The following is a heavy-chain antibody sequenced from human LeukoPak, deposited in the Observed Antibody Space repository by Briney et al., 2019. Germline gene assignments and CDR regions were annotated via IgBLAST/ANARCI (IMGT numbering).Heavy chain of an antibody. CDR2: INSDGSST. D-gene: IGHD4/OR15-4a*01. CDR1: GFIFISIR. V-gene: IGHV3-74*01. CDR3: ARETLVTGWLDP. J-gene: IGHJ5*02. Sequence: PWGSLSLSFAASGFIFISIRMHWVRQPPGQGLVWVSRINSDGSSTSYADSVKGRFTISRDNAKNTLYLQMNSLRAEDTAVYYCARETLVTGWLDPCRQATLVIVSS.